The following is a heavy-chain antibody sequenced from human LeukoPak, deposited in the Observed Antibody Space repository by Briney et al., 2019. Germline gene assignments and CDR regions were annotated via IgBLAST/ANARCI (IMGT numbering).Heavy chain of an antibody. CDR3: AKATGRYYDSSAF. Sequence: GGSLRLSCSASGFTFSAYAMHWVRQAPGKGLEYVSAISSNGDNTYYADSMKGRFTISRDNSKNTLYLQMSSLRAEDTAVYYCAKATGRYYDSSAFWGQGTLVTVSS. CDR1: GFTFSAYA. J-gene: IGHJ4*02. D-gene: IGHD3-22*01. CDR2: ISSNGDNT. V-gene: IGHV3-64D*09.